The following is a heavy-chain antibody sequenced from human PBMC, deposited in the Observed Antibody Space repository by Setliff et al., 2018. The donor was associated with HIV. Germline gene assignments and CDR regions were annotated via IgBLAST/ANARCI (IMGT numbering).Heavy chain of an antibody. CDR2: ISYDGSNK. D-gene: IGHD3-3*01. CDR3: AKDFEVVTWYYYGMDV. CDR1: GFTFSSYG. Sequence: GGSLRLSCAASGFTFSSYGMHWVRQAPGKGLEWVAVISYDGSNKYYADSVKGRFTISRDNSKNTLYLQMNSLRAEDTAVYYCAKDFEVVTWYYYGMDVWGQGTTVTVSS. J-gene: IGHJ6*02. V-gene: IGHV3-30*18.